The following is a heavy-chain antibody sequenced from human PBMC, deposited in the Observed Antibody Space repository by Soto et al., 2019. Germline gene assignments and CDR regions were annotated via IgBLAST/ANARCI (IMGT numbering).Heavy chain of an antibody. CDR1: GGSFSGYY. CDR2: INHSGST. V-gene: IGHV4-34*01. D-gene: IGHD3-3*01. J-gene: IGHJ4*02. CDR3: ARDFYSIWYFDY. Sequence: PSETLSLTCAVYGGSFSGYYWSWIRQPPGKGLEWIGEINHSGSTNYNPSLKSRVTISVDTSKNQFSLKLSSVTAADTAVYYCARDFYSIWYFDYSGQGTLVTGSP.